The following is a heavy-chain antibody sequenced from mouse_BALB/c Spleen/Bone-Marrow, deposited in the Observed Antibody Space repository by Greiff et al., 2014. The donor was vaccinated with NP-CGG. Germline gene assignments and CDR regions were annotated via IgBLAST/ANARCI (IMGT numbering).Heavy chain of an antibody. J-gene: IGHJ1*01. CDR2: INPYNDGT. Sequence: EVQLQQSGPELVKPGASVKMSCKASGYTFTSYVIHWVKQKPGQGLEWIGHINPYNDGTKYNEKFKGKATLTSDKSSSTAYMELSSLTSEDSAVYYCARGGYYGTSLYWYFDVWGAGTTVTVSS. CDR3: ARGGYYGTSLYWYFDV. V-gene: IGHV1-14*01. CDR1: GYTFTSYV. D-gene: IGHD1-1*01.